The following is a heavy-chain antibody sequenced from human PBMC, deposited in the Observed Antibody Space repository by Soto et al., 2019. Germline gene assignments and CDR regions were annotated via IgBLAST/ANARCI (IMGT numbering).Heavy chain of an antibody. CDR1: GFTFSSYS. J-gene: IGHJ3*02. D-gene: IGHD3-16*02. Sequence: GGSLRLSCAASGFTFSSYSMNWVRQAPGKGLEWVSYISSISSTIYYADSVKGRFTISRDNAKNSLYLQMNSLRAEDTAVYYCARDLFRVTFGGVIDDAFDIWGQGTMVTVSS. V-gene: IGHV3-48*04. CDR3: ARDLFRVTFGGVIDDAFDI. CDR2: ISSISSTI.